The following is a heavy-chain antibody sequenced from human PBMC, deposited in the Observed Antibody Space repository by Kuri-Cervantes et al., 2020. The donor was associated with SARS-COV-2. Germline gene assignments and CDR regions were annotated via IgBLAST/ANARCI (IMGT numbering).Heavy chain of an antibody. CDR1: GGSISSHY. V-gene: IGHV4-59*11. CDR3: ARDPNYYDSSGYYYFDY. Sequence: SETLSLTCTVSGGSISSHYWSWIRQPPGKGLEWIGYIYYSGSTNYNPSLKSRVTTSVDTSKNQFSLKLSSVTAADTAVYYCARDPNYYDSSGYYYFDYWGQGTLVTVSS. D-gene: IGHD3-22*01. CDR2: IYYSGST. J-gene: IGHJ4*02.